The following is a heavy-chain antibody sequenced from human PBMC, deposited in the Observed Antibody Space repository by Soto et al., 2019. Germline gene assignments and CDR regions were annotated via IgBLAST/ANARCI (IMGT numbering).Heavy chain of an antibody. CDR1: GYSFTSYW. D-gene: IGHD3-16*02. CDR3: ARLRSYVWGSYRPYYYYGMDV. J-gene: IGHJ6*02. V-gene: IGHV5-51*01. CDR2: IYPGDSDT. Sequence: LKISCKGSGYSFTSYWIGWVRQMPGKGLEWMGIIYPGDSDTRYSPSFQGQVTISADKSISTAYLQWSSLKASDTAMYYCARLRSYVWGSYRPYYYYGMDVWGQGTTVTVSS.